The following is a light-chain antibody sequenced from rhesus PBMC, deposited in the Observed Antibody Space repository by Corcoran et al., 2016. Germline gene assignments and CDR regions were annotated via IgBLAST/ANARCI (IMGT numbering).Light chain of an antibody. CDR3: QQYSYSPPT. CDR1: QAINEN. Sequence: DIQMTQSPSSLSAFVGDRVTITCRASQAINENLSWYQQKPGKAPEPLIYYASSLETGVPSRFRGSGSGTDYTLTISSLQPEALATYYYQQYSYSPPTFGGGTKVEIE. J-gene: IGKJ4*01. CDR2: YAS. V-gene: IGKV1-66*01.